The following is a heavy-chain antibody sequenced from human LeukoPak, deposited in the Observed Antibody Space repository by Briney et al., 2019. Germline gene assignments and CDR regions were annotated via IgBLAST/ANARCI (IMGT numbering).Heavy chain of an antibody. Sequence: VRSLRLSCAASGVTFSSYGMHLVRQAPGKGLEWVAVISYDGNNKYYADSVKGRFTISRDNSKNTLYLQMNSLRAEDTAVYYCVIAVADDGFDYWGQGTLVTVSS. D-gene: IGHD6-19*01. CDR3: VIAVADDGFDY. V-gene: IGHV3-30*03. CDR2: ISYDGNNK. J-gene: IGHJ4*02. CDR1: GVTFSSYG.